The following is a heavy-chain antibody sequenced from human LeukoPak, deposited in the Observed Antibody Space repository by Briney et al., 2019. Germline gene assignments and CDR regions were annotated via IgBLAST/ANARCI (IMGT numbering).Heavy chain of an antibody. Sequence: SETLSLTCTVSGGSISSYYWSWIRQPPGKGLEWIGYIYYSGSTNYNPSLKSRVTISVDTSKNQFSLKLSSVTAADTAVYYCARDPSSSWTNWFDPWGQGTLVTVSS. CDR2: IYYSGST. V-gene: IGHV4-59*12. D-gene: IGHD6-13*01. CDR3: ARDPSSSWTNWFDP. J-gene: IGHJ5*02. CDR1: GGSISSYY.